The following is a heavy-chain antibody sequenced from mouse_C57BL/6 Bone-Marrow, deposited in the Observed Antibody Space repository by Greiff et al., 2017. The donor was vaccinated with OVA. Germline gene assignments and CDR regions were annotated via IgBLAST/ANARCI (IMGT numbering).Heavy chain of an antibody. J-gene: IGHJ3*01. CDR1: GYAFSSSW. CDR2: IYPGDGDT. D-gene: IGHD3-2*02. CDR3: ARGGAQALRFAY. Sequence: VKLMESGPELVKPGASVKISCKASGYAFSSSWMNWVKQRPGKGLEWIGRIYPGDGDTNYNGKFKGKATLTADKSSSTAYMQLSSLTSEDSAVYFCARGGAQALRFAYWGQGTLVTVSA. V-gene: IGHV1-82*01.